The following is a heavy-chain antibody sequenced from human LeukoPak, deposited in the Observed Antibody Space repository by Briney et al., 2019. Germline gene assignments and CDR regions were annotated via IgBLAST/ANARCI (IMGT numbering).Heavy chain of an antibody. Sequence: PGGSLRLSCAASGFTFSSYWMHWVRQAPGKGLVWVSRINSDGSSTSYADSVKGRFTISRDNAKNTLYLQMNSLRAEDTAVYFCVYGDFVRTVNYFDYWGQGNLVTVSS. D-gene: IGHD4-17*01. CDR2: INSDGSST. CDR3: VYGDFVRTVNYFDY. CDR1: GFTFSSYW. V-gene: IGHV3-74*01. J-gene: IGHJ4*02.